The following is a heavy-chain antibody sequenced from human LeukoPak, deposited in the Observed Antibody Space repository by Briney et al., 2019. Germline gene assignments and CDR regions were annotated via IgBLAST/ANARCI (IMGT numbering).Heavy chain of an antibody. V-gene: IGHV3-21*01. Sequence: GGSLRLSCAASGFTFSSYSMNWVRQAPGKGLEWVSSISSSSSYIYYADSVKGRFTISRDNAKNSLYLQMNSLRAEDTAVYYCARLMTVRDYFDNWGQGTLVTVSS. CDR2: ISSSSSYI. CDR3: ARLMTVRDYFDN. J-gene: IGHJ4*02. CDR1: GFTFSSYS. D-gene: IGHD2-21*02.